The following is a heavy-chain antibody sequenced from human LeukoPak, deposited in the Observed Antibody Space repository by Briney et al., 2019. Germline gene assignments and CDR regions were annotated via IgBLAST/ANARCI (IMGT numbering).Heavy chain of an antibody. CDR3: ASRNDILTGYVFDF. D-gene: IGHD3-9*01. CDR1: GFTFSSYA. Sequence: GGSLRLSCAASGFTFSSYATHWVRQAPGKGLEWVAVISYDGSNKYCADSVKGRFTISRDNSKNTLYLQMNSLRAEDTAVYYCASRNDILTGYVFDFWGQGTLVTVSS. CDR2: ISYDGSNK. J-gene: IGHJ4*02. V-gene: IGHV3-30*04.